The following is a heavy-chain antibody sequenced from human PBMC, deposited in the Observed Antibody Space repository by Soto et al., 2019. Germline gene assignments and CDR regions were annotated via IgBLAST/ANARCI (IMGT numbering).Heavy chain of an antibody. Sequence: EVQLVESGGGLVQPGGSLRLSCAASGFTFSSYSMNWVRQAPGKGLEWVSYISSSSRTIYYADSVKGRFTISRDNAKNSLYLHMNSLRAEAPAVYYGARDCPWGGYDCGPLFDYWGQGTLVTVSS. J-gene: IGHJ4*02. D-gene: IGHD5-12*01. CDR3: ARDCPWGGYDCGPLFDY. V-gene: IGHV3-48*01. CDR2: ISSSSRTI. CDR1: GFTFSSYS.